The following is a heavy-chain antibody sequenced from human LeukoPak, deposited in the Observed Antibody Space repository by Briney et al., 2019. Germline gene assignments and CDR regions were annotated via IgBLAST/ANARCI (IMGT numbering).Heavy chain of an antibody. CDR1: GYSFTSYW. CDR2: IYPGDSDT. Sequence: GESLKISCTVSGYSFTSYWIGWVRQMPGKGLGWMGIIYPGDSDTRYSPSFQGQVTISADKSISAAYLQWSSLKASDTAMYYCARLFASYFDYWGQGTLVTVSS. D-gene: IGHD3-10*02. V-gene: IGHV5-51*01. J-gene: IGHJ4*02. CDR3: ARLFASYFDY.